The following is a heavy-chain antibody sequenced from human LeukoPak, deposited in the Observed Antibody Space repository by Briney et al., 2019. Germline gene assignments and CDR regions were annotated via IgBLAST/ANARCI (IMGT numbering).Heavy chain of an antibody. V-gene: IGHV4-30-4*01. Sequence: SQTLALTCTVSCGSISSGDYYWSSIRQPPGKGLEWIGYIYYSGSTYYNPSLKGRVTISVDTSKNQFSLKLSSVTAADTVVYYCARGFLSPRDQDLDPWGQGTLVSVSS. CDR1: CGSISSGDYY. J-gene: IGHJ5*02. D-gene: IGHD2/OR15-2a*01. CDR2: IYYSGST. CDR3: ARGFLSPRDQDLDP.